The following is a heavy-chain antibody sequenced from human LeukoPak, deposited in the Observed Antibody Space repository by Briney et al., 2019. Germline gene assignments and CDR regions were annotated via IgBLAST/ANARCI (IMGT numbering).Heavy chain of an antibody. D-gene: IGHD3-10*01. CDR1: GGSFSGYY. J-gene: IGHJ4*02. CDR3: ARSLLWFGELLSFDY. Sequence: TSETLSLTCAVYGGSFSGYYWSWIRQPPGKGLEWIGEINHSGSTNYNPSLKSRVTISVDTSKNQFSLKLSSVTAADTAVYYCARSLLWFGELLSFDYWGQGTLVTVSS. V-gene: IGHV4-34*01. CDR2: INHSGST.